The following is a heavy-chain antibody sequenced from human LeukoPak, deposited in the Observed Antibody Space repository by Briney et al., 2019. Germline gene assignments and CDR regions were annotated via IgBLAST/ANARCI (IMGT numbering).Heavy chain of an antibody. D-gene: IGHD3-10*01. CDR2: IWYDGSNK. Sequence: GRSLRLXCAASGFTFSSYGMHWVRQAPGKGLEWVAVIWYDGSNKYYADSVKGRFTISRDNSKNTLYLQMNSLRAEDTAVYYCAKQGSRAFDIWGQGTMVTVSS. CDR1: GFTFSSYG. J-gene: IGHJ3*02. CDR3: AKQGSRAFDI. V-gene: IGHV3-33*06.